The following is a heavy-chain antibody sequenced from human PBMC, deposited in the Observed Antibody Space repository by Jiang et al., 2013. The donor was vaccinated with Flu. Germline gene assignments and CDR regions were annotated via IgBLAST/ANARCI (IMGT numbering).Heavy chain of an antibody. D-gene: IGHD4-17*01. CDR1: GDSVSRYY. CDR3: ARMLGDYAFDI. CDR2: IYSSGST. Sequence: LLKPSETLSLTCSVSGDSVSRYYWTWIRQPAGKGLEWVGRIYSSGSTSYNPSFKSRVTMSLDTSKNHFSLKLSLVTAADTAVYYCARMLGDYAFDIWGQGALVTVS. V-gene: IGHV4-59*10. J-gene: IGHJ4*02.